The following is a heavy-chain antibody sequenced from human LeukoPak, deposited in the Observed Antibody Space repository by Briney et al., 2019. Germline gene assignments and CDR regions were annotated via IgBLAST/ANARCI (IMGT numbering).Heavy chain of an antibody. J-gene: IGHJ4*02. V-gene: IGHV3-23*01. CDR1: GFTYSNYA. CDR3: AKSIVNSGTYIPFDY. D-gene: IGHD1-26*01. CDR2: ISGSGRST. Sequence: PGGSLRLSCAASGFTYSNYAMNWVRQAPGKGLEWVSVISGSGRSTCYADSVKGRFTVSRDKSKNSLYLQMNSLRVEDTAIYYCAKSIVNSGTYIPFDYWGQGTLVTVSS.